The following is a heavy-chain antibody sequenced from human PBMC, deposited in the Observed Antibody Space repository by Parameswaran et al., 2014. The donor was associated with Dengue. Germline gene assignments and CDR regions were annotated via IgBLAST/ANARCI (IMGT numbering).Heavy chain of an antibody. Sequence: RWIRQPPGKGLEWIGYIYYSGSTYYNPSLKSRVTISVDTSKNQFSLKLSSVTAADTAVYYCAHDYGDYLGQGTLVTVSS. V-gene: IGHV4-30-4*01. CDR3: AHDYGDY. J-gene: IGHJ4*02. CDR2: IYYSGST.